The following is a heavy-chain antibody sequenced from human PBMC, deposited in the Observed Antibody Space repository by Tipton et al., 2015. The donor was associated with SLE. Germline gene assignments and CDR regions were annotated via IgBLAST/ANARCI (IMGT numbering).Heavy chain of an antibody. J-gene: IGHJ3*02. CDR1: GGSISSGSYY. V-gene: IGHV4-61*09. D-gene: IGHD1-14*01. Sequence: TLSLTCTVSGGSISSGSYYWSWIRQPAGKGLEWIGYIYTSGSTNYNPSLKSRVTISVDTSKNQFSLKLSSVTAADTAVYYCARYLSGDAFDIWGQGTMVTVSS. CDR2: IYTSGST. CDR3: ARYLSGDAFDI.